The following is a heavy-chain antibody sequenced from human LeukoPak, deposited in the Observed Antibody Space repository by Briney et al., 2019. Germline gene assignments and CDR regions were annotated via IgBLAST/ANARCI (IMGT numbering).Heavy chain of an antibody. Sequence: GGSLRLSCAASGCTFSSYSMNWVRQAPGKGLEWVSSISSSSSNIYYADSVKGRFTISRDNAKNSLYLQMNSLRAEDTAVYFCARSDYCGGDCYSSLSNYWGQGTLVTVSS. CDR2: ISSSSSNI. D-gene: IGHD2-21*02. CDR1: GCTFSSYS. V-gene: IGHV3-21*01. J-gene: IGHJ4*02. CDR3: ARSDYCGGDCYSSLSNY.